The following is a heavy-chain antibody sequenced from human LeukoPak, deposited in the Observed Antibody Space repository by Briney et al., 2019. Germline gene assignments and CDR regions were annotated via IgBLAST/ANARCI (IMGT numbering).Heavy chain of an antibody. CDR3: ASVYNWNYLDY. Sequence: ASVKVSCKASGYTFTSYYMHWVRQAPGQGLEWMGIINPSGGSTSYAQKFQGRVTMTTDTSTSTAYMELRSLRSDDTAVYYCASVYNWNYLDYWGQGTLVTVSS. CDR1: GYTFTSYY. CDR2: INPSGGST. J-gene: IGHJ4*02. D-gene: IGHD1-20*01. V-gene: IGHV1-46*01.